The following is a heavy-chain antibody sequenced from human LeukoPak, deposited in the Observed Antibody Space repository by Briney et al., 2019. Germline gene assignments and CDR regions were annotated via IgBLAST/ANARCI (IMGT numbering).Heavy chain of an antibody. J-gene: IGHJ4*02. CDR3: AKKSPIFGVVIPLFDY. Sequence: GGSLRLSCAASGFTFSNYAMSWVRQAPGKGLEWVSAISGSGGSTYYADSVKGRFTISRDNSKNTLYLQVNSLRAEDTAVYHCAKKSPIFGVVIPLFDYWGQGTLVSVSS. D-gene: IGHD3-3*01. CDR2: ISGSGGST. V-gene: IGHV3-23*01. CDR1: GFTFSNYA.